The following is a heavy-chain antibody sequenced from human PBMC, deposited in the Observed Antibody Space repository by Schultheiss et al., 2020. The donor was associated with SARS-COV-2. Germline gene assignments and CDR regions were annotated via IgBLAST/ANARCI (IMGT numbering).Heavy chain of an antibody. J-gene: IGHJ4*02. CDR3: AKRGADIVVVPAALGY. V-gene: IGHV3-7*03. CDR1: GFTFSSYW. D-gene: IGHD2-2*01. Sequence: GGSLRLSCAASGFTFSSYWMSWVRQAPGKGLEWVANIKQDGSEKYYVDSVKGRFTISRDNSKNTLYLQMNSLRAEDTAVYYCAKRGADIVVVPAALGYWGQGTLVTVSS. CDR2: IKQDGSEK.